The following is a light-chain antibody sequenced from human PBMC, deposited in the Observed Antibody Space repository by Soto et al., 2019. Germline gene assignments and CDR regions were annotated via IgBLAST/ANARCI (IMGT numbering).Light chain of an antibody. CDR1: QSVLYSSKNKNY. CDR2: WAS. Sequence: DIVMTQSPDSLAVSLGERANINCKSSQSVLYSSKNKNYLAWYQQKPGQPPKLLIYWASTRESGVPDRFSGSGSGTDFTLTISSLQAEDAAVYYCQQYYSLPLTFGGGTKVEI. V-gene: IGKV4-1*01. CDR3: QQYYSLPLT. J-gene: IGKJ4*01.